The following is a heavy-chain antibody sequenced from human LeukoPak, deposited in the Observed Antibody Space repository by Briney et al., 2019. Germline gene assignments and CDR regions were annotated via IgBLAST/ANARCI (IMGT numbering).Heavy chain of an antibody. CDR3: ARGGSSWYYWFDP. J-gene: IGHJ5*02. V-gene: IGHV1-69*13. D-gene: IGHD6-13*01. Sequence: SVKVSCKASGGTFSSYAISWVRQAPGQGLKWLGGIIPIFGTADYAQKFQGRVTITADESTSTAYMELSSLRSEDTAVYYCARGGSSWYYWFDPWGQGTLVTVSS. CDR2: IIPIFGTA. CDR1: GGTFSSYA.